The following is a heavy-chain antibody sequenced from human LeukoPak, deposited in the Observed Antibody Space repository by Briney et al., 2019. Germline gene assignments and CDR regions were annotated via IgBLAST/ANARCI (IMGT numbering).Heavy chain of an antibody. CDR1: GGTFSSYA. CDR2: IIPILGIA. Sequence: GASVKVSCKASGGTFSSYAISWVRQAPGQGLEWMGRIIPILGIANYAQKFQGRVTITADKSTSTAYMELSSLRSADTAVYYCARALSRNWFDPWGQGTLVTVSS. CDR3: ARALSRNWFDP. V-gene: IGHV1-69*04. J-gene: IGHJ5*02. D-gene: IGHD5/OR15-5a*01.